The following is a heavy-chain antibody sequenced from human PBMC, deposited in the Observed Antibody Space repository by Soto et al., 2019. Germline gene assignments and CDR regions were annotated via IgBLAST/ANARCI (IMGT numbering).Heavy chain of an antibody. CDR2: IKQDGSEK. V-gene: IGHV3-7*05. J-gene: IGHJ4*02. D-gene: IGHD3-10*01. CDR3: ARDRPYFLLWFGELYFDY. Sequence: EVQLVESGGGLVQPGGSLRLSCAASGFTFSSYWMSWVRQAPGKGLEWVANIKQDGSEKYYVDSVKGRFTISRDNAKNSLYLQMNSLRAEDTAVYYCARDRPYFLLWFGELYFDYWGQGTLVTVSS. CDR1: GFTFSSYW.